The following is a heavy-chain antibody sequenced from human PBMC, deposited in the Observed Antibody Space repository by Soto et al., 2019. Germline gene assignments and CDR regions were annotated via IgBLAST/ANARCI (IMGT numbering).Heavy chain of an antibody. D-gene: IGHD6-13*01. J-gene: IGHJ3*02. CDR3: ATAPLPYSSSWYAQGGAFDI. V-gene: IGHV5-51*01. CDR1: GYSFSDYW. Sequence: PGESLKISCKGSGYSFSDYWIVWVRQMPGKGLEWMGMIFPGDSDTRYSPSFQGQVTISADKSISTAYLQWSSLKASDTAMYYCATAPLPYSSSWYAQGGAFDIWGQGTMVTVSS. CDR2: IFPGDSDT.